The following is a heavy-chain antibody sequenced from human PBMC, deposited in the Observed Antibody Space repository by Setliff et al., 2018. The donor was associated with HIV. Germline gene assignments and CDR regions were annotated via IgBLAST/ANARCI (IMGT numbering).Heavy chain of an antibody. CDR2: IYYSGST. CDR1: GYSVSSGYY. D-gene: IGHD5-12*01. V-gene: IGHV4-38-2*01. CDR3: ARVVPREVAPGGFDI. Sequence: SENLSLTCAVSGYSVSSGYYWGWIRQPPGKGLEWIASIYYSGSTYYAPSLKSRVTISVDTSKNQFSLKLTSVTAADTAVYFCARVVPREVAPGGFDIWGQGTMVTVSS. J-gene: IGHJ3*02.